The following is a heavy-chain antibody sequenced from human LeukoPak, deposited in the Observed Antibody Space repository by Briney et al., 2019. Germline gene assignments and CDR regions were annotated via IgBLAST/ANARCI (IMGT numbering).Heavy chain of an antibody. CDR3: ARGRSYYDSSGADAFDI. J-gene: IGHJ3*02. CDR2: MNPNSGNT. CDR1: GGTFSSYA. V-gene: IGHV1-8*02. Sequence: ASVKVSCKASGGTFSSYAISWVRQAPGQGLEWMGGMNPNSGNTGYAQKFQGRVTMTRNTSISTAYMELSSLRSEDTAVYYCARGRSYYDSSGADAFDIWGQGTMVTVSS. D-gene: IGHD3-22*01.